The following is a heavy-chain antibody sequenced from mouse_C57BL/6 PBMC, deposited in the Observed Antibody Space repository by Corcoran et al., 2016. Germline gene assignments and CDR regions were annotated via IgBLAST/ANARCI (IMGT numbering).Heavy chain of an antibody. CDR2: INTYSGVP. CDR3: AWYWEMFAY. V-gene: IGHV9-3*01. Sequence: QSQLVQSGAELKKRGETVKIACKASGYTFRTYGMSWVKQAPGKGLKWMGWINTYSGVPTYADDFKGRLAFSLETSASTAYLQINNLKNEDTSTYFCAWYWEMFAYWGQGTLVTVSP. CDR1: GYTFRTYG. D-gene: IGHD4-1*01. J-gene: IGHJ3*01.